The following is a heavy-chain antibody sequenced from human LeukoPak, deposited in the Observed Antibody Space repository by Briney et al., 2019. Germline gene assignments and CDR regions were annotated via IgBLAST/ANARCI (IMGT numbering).Heavy chain of an antibody. D-gene: IGHD1-1*01. J-gene: IGHJ4*02. CDR3: TSSTGPIAY. CDR1: GDSVSSNSAA. CDR2: TYYRSKWYT. V-gene: IGHV6-1*01. Sequence: SQTLSLTCAISGDSVSSNSAAWNWIRQSPSRGLEWLGRTYYRSKWYTYYAVSVKSRISINRDTSKNQISLQLNSVTPEDTAVYYCTSSTGPIAYGVQGTLVNVSS.